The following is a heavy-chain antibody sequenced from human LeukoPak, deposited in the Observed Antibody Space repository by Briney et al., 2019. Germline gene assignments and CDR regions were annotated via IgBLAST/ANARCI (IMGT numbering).Heavy chain of an antibody. V-gene: IGHV3-21*06. CDR1: GFFFSNHS. CDR2: ITNTGKYI. Sequence: PGDSLRLSSAASGFFFSNHSLIWVRQAPGEGLEWVSSITNTGKYIYYSDSVKGRFTISRDNAKNSLYLQMRSQRVDDTAMYYCARETGTSDILSGYYYYYGMDVWGQGTTVTVSS. D-gene: IGHD3-9*01. CDR3: ARETGTSDILSGYYYYYGMDV. J-gene: IGHJ6*02.